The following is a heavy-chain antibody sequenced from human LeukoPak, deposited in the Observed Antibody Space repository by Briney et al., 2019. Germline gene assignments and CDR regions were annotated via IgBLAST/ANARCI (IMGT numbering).Heavy chain of an antibody. CDR3: ATLRLSDHFDY. V-gene: IGHV3-23*01. D-gene: IGHD2-15*01. CDR1: GFTFSSYA. CDR2: ITDNGNTT. J-gene: IGHJ4*02. Sequence: PGGSLRLSCAASGFTFSSYAMNWVRLSPGKGLEWVSAITDNGNTTYYADSVKGRFTISRDNSKNTLYLQMSSPRAEDTAVYYCATLRLSDHFDYWGQGTLVTVSS.